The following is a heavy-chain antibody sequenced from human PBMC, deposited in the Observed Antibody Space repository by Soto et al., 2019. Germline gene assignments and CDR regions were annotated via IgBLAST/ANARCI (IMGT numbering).Heavy chain of an antibody. J-gene: IGHJ5*02. D-gene: IGHD3-3*01. Sequence: SETLSLTCAVRGGSFSSYQWSWIRQIPGHGLEWIGEINYSGTTNYNPSLKSRVKMSVDTSKKEFSLKLTAVSAADTAIYYCARGWRFDPWGQGTMVTVSS. CDR1: GGSFSSYQ. CDR3: ARGWRFDP. CDR2: INYSGTT. V-gene: IGHV4-34*01.